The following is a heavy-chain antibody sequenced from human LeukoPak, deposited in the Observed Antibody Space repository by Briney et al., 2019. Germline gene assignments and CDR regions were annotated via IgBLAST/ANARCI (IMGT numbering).Heavy chain of an antibody. Sequence: GGSLRLSCAASGFTFSNYAMTWVRRAPGKGLEWMGIIYPGDSDTRYSPSFQGQVTISADKSISTAYLQWSSLKASDTAMYYCARVLTGSWRALDYWGQGTLVTVSS. V-gene: IGHV5-51*01. D-gene: IGHD1-14*01. CDR2: IYPGDSDT. J-gene: IGHJ4*02. CDR3: ARVLTGSWRALDY. CDR1: GFTFSNYA.